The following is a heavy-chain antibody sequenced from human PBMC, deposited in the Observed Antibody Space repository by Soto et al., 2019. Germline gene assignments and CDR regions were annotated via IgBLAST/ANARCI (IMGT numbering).Heavy chain of an antibody. D-gene: IGHD1-1*01. CDR2: IYYTGNT. Sequence: PSEPLSLTCTFSGGPISTGVTGSYWNWIRQLPGKGLEWIGYIYYTGNTYYNPSLKSRPTISIDTSENQFSLKLTSVTAADTAVYFCASGHDAYKVRYWGQGTLVTVS. CDR1: GGPISTGVTGSY. J-gene: IGHJ4*02. V-gene: IGHV4-31*03. CDR3: ASGHDAYKVRY.